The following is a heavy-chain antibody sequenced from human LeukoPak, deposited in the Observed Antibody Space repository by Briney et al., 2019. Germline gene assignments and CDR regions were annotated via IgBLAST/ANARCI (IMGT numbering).Heavy chain of an antibody. CDR2: INPSGGST. V-gene: IGHV1-46*01. Sequence: ASVKVSCKASGYTFTSYYMHWVRQAPGQGLEWMGIINPSGGSTSYAQKFQGRVTMTRDMSTSTVYMELSSLRSEDTAVYYCARKSSSTYYYMDVWGKGTTVTVS. J-gene: IGHJ6*03. D-gene: IGHD2-2*01. CDR3: ARKSSSTYYYMDV. CDR1: GYTFTSYY.